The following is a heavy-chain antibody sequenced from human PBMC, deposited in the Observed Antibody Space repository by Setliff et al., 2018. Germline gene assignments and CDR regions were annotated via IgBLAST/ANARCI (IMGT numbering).Heavy chain of an antibody. V-gene: IGHV3-23*01. Sequence: GRSLRLSCTASGFILTNYAMGWVSQAPGKGREWVSAITGSGTTYYADSVKGRFTISRDRSKNTLYLQMNSLRADDTAKYTCAKDHGDYACFQHWGQGTLVTVSS. CDR1: GFILTNYA. CDR3: AKDHGDYACFQH. J-gene: IGHJ1*01. CDR2: ITGSGTT. D-gene: IGHD4-17*01.